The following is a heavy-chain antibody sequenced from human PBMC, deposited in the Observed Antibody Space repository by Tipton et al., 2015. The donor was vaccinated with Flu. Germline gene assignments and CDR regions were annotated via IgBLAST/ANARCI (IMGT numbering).Heavy chain of an antibody. J-gene: IGHJ6*02. CDR3: ARGPLPDSNWYNGMDV. Sequence: SLRLSCAASGFAFSIYAMSWVRQAPGKRLEWISAISGGGGGTYYADSVKGRLSISRDNSKNSLYLQMSSLRAGDTAVYYCARGPLPDSNWYNGMDVWGQGTTVTVSS. V-gene: IGHV3-23*01. D-gene: IGHD6-13*01. CDR2: ISGGGGGT. CDR1: GFAFSIYA.